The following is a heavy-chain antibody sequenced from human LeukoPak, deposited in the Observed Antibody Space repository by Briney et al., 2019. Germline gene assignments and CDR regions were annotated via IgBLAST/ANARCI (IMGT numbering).Heavy chain of an antibody. D-gene: IGHD1-26*01. CDR2: INPNSAGT. CDR3: ARYSGIHPAAFDI. J-gene: IGHJ3*02. V-gene: IGHV1-2*02. Sequence: ASVTVSCKASAYTFTGYYMHWVRQAPGQGLEWTGWINPNSAGTNYAQKFQDRVTMTRDTSTSTAYMELSRLRSDDTAVYYCARYSGIHPAAFDIWGRGTMVTVSS. CDR1: AYTFTGYY.